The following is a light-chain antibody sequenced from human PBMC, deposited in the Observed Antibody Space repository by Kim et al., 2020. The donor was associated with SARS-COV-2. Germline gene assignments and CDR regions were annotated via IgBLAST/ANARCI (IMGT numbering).Light chain of an antibody. J-gene: IGLJ3*02. CDR2: LNSDGSH. V-gene: IGLV4-69*01. CDR1: SGHSNYA. CDR3: QTWGTVM. Sequence: LGASVKLTCTLSSGHSNYAITWHQQHPEKGPRFLMKLNSDGSHSKGDGIPDRFSGSSSGSERYLSISSLQSEDEADYYCQTWGTVMFGGGTKLTVL.